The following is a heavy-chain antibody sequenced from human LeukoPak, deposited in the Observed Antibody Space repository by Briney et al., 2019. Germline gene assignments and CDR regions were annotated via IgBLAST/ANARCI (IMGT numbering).Heavy chain of an antibody. Sequence: ASVKVSCKASGGTFSSYAISWVRQAPGQGLEWMGRIIPILGIANYAQKFQGRVTITADESTSTAYMELSSLRSEDTAVYYCAQQGDYVDYWGQGTLVTVSS. CDR2: IIPILGIA. J-gene: IGHJ4*02. CDR1: GGTFSSYA. D-gene: IGHD1/OR15-1a*01. CDR3: AQQGDYVDY. V-gene: IGHV1-69*04.